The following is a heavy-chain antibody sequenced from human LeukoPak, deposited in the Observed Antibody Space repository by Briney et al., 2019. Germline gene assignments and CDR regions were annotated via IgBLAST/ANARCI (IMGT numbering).Heavy chain of an antibody. J-gene: IGHJ4*01. CDR2: IYPGDSDT. CDR1: GYSFTNYW. D-gene: IGHD3-9*01. Sequence: GESLEISCKGSGYSFTNYWIGWVRKLPGKGLEWMGIIYPGDSDTRYSPFFQGQVTISADKSISTAYLQWSSLKASDIAMYYCARHGRYYNILTDTYYFDYWGQGTLVTVSS. V-gene: IGHV5-51*01. CDR3: ARHGRYYNILTDTYYFDY.